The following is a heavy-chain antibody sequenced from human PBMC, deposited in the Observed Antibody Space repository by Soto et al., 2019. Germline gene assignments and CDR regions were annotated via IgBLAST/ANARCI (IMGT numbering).Heavy chain of an antibody. CDR1: GYRCATHG. CDR2: IYPGDSDT. CDR3: ASNPGGAKVAAH. J-gene: IGHJ1*01. V-gene: IGHV5-51*01. D-gene: IGHD1-26*01. Sequence: PGEPHKISWKGSGYRCATHGGAWVRQRPGKGLEGMGVIYPGDSDTRYSPSFQGQVVISADKSLNTAYLQWNGLKASDTAMYYCASNPGGAKVAAHWGKGTLVPGS.